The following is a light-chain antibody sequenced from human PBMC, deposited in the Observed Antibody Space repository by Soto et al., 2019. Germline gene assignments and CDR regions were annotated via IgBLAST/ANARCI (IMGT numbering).Light chain of an antibody. CDR2: AAS. J-gene: IGKJ3*01. Sequence: DIQLTQSPSFLSASVGDRVTITCRASQGISSYLAWYQQKPGKAPKLLIYAASTLQCGVPSRFSGSLSGTEFTLTSSSLQPEEFATYYCQQLNAYPPLTFGPGTKVYIK. CDR3: QQLNAYPPLT. V-gene: IGKV1-9*01. CDR1: QGISSY.